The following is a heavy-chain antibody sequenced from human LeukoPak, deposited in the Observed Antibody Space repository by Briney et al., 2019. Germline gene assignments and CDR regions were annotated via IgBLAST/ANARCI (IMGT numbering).Heavy chain of an antibody. Sequence: ASVKVSCKASGYTFTGYYMHCVRQAPGQGLEWMGWINPNSGGTNYAQKFQGRVTMTRDTSISTAYMELSRLRSDDTAVYYCASGYSYGLVYYYGMDVWGQGTTVTVSS. CDR3: ASGYSYGLVYYYGMDV. CDR1: GYTFTGYY. D-gene: IGHD5-18*01. J-gene: IGHJ6*02. CDR2: INPNSGGT. V-gene: IGHV1-2*02.